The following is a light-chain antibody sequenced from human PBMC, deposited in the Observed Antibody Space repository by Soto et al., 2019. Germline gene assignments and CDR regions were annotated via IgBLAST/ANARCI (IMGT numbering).Light chain of an antibody. CDR3: SSYAGSKNLV. Sequence: QSALTQPPSASGSPGQSVTISCPGTSSDVGGYNSVSWYQQHPGKAPKLMIYEVNKRPSGVPDRFSASKSDNTASLTVSGLQAEDEADYYCSSYAGSKNLVFGGGTKLTFL. CDR1: SSDVGGYNS. V-gene: IGLV2-8*01. J-gene: IGLJ3*02. CDR2: EVN.